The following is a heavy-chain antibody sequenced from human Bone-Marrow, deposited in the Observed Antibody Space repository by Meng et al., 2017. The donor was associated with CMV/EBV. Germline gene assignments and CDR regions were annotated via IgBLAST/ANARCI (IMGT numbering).Heavy chain of an antibody. CDR3: ARDGGVAGTTHTSQENYYYYYGMDV. D-gene: IGHD1-7*01. CDR2: IYHSGST. CDR1: GYSISSGYY. Sequence: SETLSLTCTVSGYSISSGYYWGWIRQPPGKGLEWIGSIYHSGSTYYNPSLKSRVTISVDTSKNQFSLKLSSVTAADTAVYYCARDGGVAGTTHTSQENYYYYYGMDVWGQGNTVNVYS. V-gene: IGHV4-38-2*02. J-gene: IGHJ6*02.